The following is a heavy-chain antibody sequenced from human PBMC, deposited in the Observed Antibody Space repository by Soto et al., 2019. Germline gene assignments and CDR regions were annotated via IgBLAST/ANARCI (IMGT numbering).Heavy chain of an antibody. Sequence: ASVKVSCKASGYTFTGYYMHWVRQAPGQGLEWMGWINPNSGGTNYAQKFQGWVTMTRDTSISTAYMELSRLRSDDTAVYYCAREKGRRYCTNGVCYGPSYYYYGMDVWGQGTKVTVYS. CDR3: AREKGRRYCTNGVCYGPSYYYYGMDV. CDR2: INPNSGGT. CDR1: GYTFTGYY. J-gene: IGHJ6*02. V-gene: IGHV1-2*04. D-gene: IGHD2-8*01.